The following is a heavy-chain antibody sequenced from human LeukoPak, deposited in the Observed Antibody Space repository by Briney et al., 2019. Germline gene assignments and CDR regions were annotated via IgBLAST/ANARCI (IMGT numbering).Heavy chain of an antibody. D-gene: IGHD2-2*02. Sequence: ASETLSLTCTVSGGSISSGDYYWSWIRQPPGKGLEWIGYIYCSGSTYYNPSLKSRVTISVDTSKNQFSLKLSSVTAADTAVYYCAKVPFPEDEYQLLYLFDYWGQGTLVTVSS. CDR1: GGSISSGDYY. V-gene: IGHV4-30-4*08. J-gene: IGHJ4*02. CDR3: AKVPFPEDEYQLLYLFDY. CDR2: IYCSGST.